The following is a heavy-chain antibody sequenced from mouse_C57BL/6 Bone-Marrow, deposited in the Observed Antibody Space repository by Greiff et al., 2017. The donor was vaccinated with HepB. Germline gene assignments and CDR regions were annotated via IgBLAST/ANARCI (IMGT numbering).Heavy chain of an antibody. CDR2: ISSGSSTI. CDR3: AIWLDYFDY. V-gene: IGHV5-17*01. D-gene: IGHD2-2*01. CDR1: GFTFSDYG. Sequence: EVKLMESGGGLVKPGGSLKLSCAASGFTFSDYGMHWVRQAPEKGLEWVAYISSGSSTIYYADTVKGRFTISRDNAKNTLFLQMTSLRSEDTAMYYCAIWLDYFDYWGQGTTLTVSS. J-gene: IGHJ2*01.